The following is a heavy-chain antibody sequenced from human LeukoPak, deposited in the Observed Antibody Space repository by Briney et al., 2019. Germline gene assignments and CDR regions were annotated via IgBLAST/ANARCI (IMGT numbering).Heavy chain of an antibody. CDR3: AKDDSSGYYHDH. D-gene: IGHD3-22*01. V-gene: IGHV3-23*01. CDR1: GFRFSNYA. J-gene: IGHJ5*02. CDR2: LSRSGSRT. Sequence: GGSLRLSCVGSGFRFSNYAMNWLRQAPGKGLQWVSALSRSGSRTFYADSVKGRFTISRDNSKNTLYLQMDSLRAEDTAIYYCAKDDSSGYYHDHWGQGTLVTVSS.